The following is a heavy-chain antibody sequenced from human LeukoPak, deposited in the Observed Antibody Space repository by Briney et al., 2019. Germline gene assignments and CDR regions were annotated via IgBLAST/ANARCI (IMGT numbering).Heavy chain of an antibody. CDR3: ARGGGTSWLDY. CDR2: IYTGGST. J-gene: IGHJ4*02. V-gene: IGHV4-4*07. D-gene: IGHD6-13*01. Sequence: SEALSLTCTVSGGSISNYYWSWIRQPAGKGLEWIGRIYTGGSTNYNPSLKSRVTMSVDTSKNQSSLKVSSVTAADTAVYYCARGGGTSWLDYWGQGTLVIVSS. CDR1: GGSISNYY.